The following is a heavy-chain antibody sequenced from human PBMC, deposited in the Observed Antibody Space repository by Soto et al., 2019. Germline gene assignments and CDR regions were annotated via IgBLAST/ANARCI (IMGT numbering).Heavy chain of an antibody. J-gene: IGHJ4*02. CDR2: FDPEDGET. Sequence: ASVKVSCKVSGYTLTELSMHWVRQAPGKGLEWMGDFDPEDGETIYAQKFQSRVTITEDTSTDTANMELSSLRSEDTAMYKYQKSGVCYAYRYWVKGTLVTVSS. CDR3: QKSGVCYAYRY. V-gene: IGHV1-24*01. D-gene: IGHD2-2*02. CDR1: GYTLTELS.